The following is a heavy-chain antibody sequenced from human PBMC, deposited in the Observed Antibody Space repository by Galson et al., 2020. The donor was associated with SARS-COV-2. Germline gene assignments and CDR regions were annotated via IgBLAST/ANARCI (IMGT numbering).Heavy chain of an antibody. CDR1: GFTFKSHA. V-gene: IGHV3-30*12. Sequence: GESLKISCAASGFTFKSHAMHWVRQAPGKGLEWVAQIFYDGSDKYYAVSVKGRFTISRDDSENTVFLQMNNLRAEDTAVYYCARDGQNSGGWAFDYWGQGTLVTVSS. D-gene: IGHD2-15*01. CDR2: IFYDGSDK. CDR3: ARDGQNSGGWAFDY. J-gene: IGHJ4*02.